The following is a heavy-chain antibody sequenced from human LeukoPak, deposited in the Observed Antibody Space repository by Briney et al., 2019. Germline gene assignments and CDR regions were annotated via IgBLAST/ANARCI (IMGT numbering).Heavy chain of an antibody. V-gene: IGHV3-9*01. D-gene: IGHD3-22*01. CDR2: ISWNSGSI. CDR3: AKDDRYYYDSSGYYSGMDV. J-gene: IGHJ6*02. CDR1: GLTFDDYA. Sequence: PGRSLRLSCAASGLTFDDYAMHWVRQAPGKGLEWVSGISWNSGSIGYADSVKGRFTISRDNAKNSLYLQMNSLRAEDTALYYCAKDDRYYYDSSGYYSGMDVWGQGTTVTVSS.